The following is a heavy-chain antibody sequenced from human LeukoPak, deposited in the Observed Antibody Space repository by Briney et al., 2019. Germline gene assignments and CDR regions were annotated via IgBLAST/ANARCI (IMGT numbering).Heavy chain of an antibody. V-gene: IGHV3-49*04. CDR1: GFTFGDYA. Sequence: GGSLRLSCTASGFTFGDYAMSWVRQAPGKGLEWVGFIRSKAYGGTTEYAASVKGRFTISRDDSKSIAYLQMNSLKTEDTAVYYCTRYHFTELEYSSSSRYNWFDPWGQGTLVTVSS. D-gene: IGHD6-6*01. CDR3: TRYHFTELEYSSSSRYNWFDP. J-gene: IGHJ5*02. CDR2: IRSKAYGGTT.